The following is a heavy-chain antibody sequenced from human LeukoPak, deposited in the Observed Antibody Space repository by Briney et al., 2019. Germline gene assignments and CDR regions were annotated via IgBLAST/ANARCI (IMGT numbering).Heavy chain of an antibody. Sequence: SETLSLTCTISGGSINNYYWSWIRQPPGKGLEWIGYIYYRGSTNYNPSLNSRVNISLDTSKNQFSLRLSSVTAADTAVYYCARGVCTNGVCPFDYWGQGTLVTVSS. V-gene: IGHV4-59*08. CDR2: IYYRGST. J-gene: IGHJ4*02. CDR3: ARGVCTNGVCPFDY. CDR1: GGSINNYY. D-gene: IGHD2-8*01.